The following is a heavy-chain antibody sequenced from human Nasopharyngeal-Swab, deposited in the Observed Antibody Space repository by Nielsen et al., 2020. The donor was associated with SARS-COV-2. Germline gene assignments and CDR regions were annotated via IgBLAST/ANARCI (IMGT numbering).Heavy chain of an antibody. J-gene: IGHJ3*02. V-gene: IGHV3-21*01. CDR3: ARALRWGAFDI. CDR2: ISSSSSYI. Sequence: LSLTCAASGFTFSSYSMNWVRQAPGKGLEWVSSISSSSSYIYYADSVKGRFTISRDNAKNSLYLQMNSLRAEDTAVYYCARALRWGAFDIWGQGTMVTVSS. D-gene: IGHD4-23*01. CDR1: GFTFSSYS.